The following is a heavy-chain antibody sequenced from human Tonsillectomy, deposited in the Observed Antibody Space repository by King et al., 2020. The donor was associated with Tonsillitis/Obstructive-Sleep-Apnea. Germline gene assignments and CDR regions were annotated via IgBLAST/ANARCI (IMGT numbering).Heavy chain of an antibody. Sequence: QLQESGPGLVKPSETLSLTCTVSGGSISSSTYYWGWIRQPPGKGLEWIGSLFYSGSTYYNPSLKSRVTISVDSSKNQFSLKLSSVTAADTAVYYCAHYDFWSGLDYWGQGALVTASS. V-gene: IGHV4-39*01. CDR2: LFYSGST. J-gene: IGHJ4*02. CDR3: AHYDFWSGLDY. D-gene: IGHD3-3*01. CDR1: GGSISSSTYY.